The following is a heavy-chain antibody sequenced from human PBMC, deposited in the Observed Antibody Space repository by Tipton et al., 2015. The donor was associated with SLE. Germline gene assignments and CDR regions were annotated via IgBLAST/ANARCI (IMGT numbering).Heavy chain of an antibody. J-gene: IGHJ2*01. V-gene: IGHV4-59*11. CDR2: ISYTGNT. CDR1: GASISTHY. Sequence: LRLSCTVSGASISTHYWGWIRQPPGKGLEWIGYISYTGNTNFNPSLKSRDTMSVATSKNQFSLRLTSVTAADTAMYYCARDSAVNFWYFDLWGRGALVTVSS. CDR3: ARDSAVNFWYFDL.